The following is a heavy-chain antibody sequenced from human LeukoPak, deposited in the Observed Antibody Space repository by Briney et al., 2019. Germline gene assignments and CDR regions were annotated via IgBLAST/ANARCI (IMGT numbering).Heavy chain of an antibody. Sequence: SETLSLTCAVYGGSFSGYYWSWIRQPPGKGLEWIGEINHSGSTNYNPSLKRRVTISVDTSKNQFSLELSSVTAADTAVYYCARSGTGDSSGYYIWTFDYWGQGTLVTVSS. D-gene: IGHD3-22*01. CDR2: INHSGST. CDR1: GGSFSGYY. J-gene: IGHJ4*02. CDR3: ARSGTGDSSGYYIWTFDY. V-gene: IGHV4-34*01.